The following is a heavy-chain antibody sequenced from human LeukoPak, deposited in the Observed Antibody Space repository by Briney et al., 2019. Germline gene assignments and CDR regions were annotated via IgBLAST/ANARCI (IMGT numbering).Heavy chain of an antibody. J-gene: IGHJ6*02. V-gene: IGHV4-34*01. D-gene: IGHD4-17*01. CDR1: GGSFSGDY. CDR2: INHSGST. CDR3: AREGRGGDYAPNYYYYGMDV. Sequence: SETLSLTCAVYGGSFSGDYWSWIRQPPGKGLEWIGEINHSGSTNYNPSLKSRVTISVDTSKNQFSLKLSSVTAADTAVYYCAREGRGGDYAPNYYYYGMDVWGQGTTVTVSS.